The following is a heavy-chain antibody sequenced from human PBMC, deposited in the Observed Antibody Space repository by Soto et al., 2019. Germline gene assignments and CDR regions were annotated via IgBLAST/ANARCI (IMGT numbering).Heavy chain of an antibody. CDR3: ARRYNCNRHSYYYYYMDF. D-gene: IGHD1-20*01. J-gene: IGHJ6*03. CDR2: INHSGST. V-gene: IGHV4-34*01. Sequence: PSETLSLTCAVYGGSFSGYYWSWIRQPPGKGLEWIGEINHSGSTNYNPPLKSRVTISVDTSKNQFSLKLSSVTAADTAVYYCARRYNCNRHSYYYYYMDFWGKGTTVPVSS. CDR1: GGSFSGYY.